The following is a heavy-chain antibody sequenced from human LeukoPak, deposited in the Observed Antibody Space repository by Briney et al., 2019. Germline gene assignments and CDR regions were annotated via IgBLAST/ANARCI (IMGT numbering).Heavy chain of an antibody. CDR3: ARRPASSSNELDY. V-gene: IGHV3-21*01. CDR2: ISGSSTYI. Sequence: GGSLRLSCAASGFTLSSYSMNWVRQAPGKGLEWVSFISGSSTYIYYAESVKGRFTISRDNAKNSLYLQMNSLRAEDTAVYYCARRPASSSNELDYWGQGTLVTVSS. CDR1: GFTLSSYS. D-gene: IGHD6-13*01. J-gene: IGHJ4*02.